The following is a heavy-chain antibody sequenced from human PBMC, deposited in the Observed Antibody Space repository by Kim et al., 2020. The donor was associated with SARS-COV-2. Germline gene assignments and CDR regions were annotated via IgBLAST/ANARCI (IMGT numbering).Heavy chain of an antibody. CDR3: AKEYQLLRSAYNGFDP. Sequence: GGSLRLSCAASGFTFSSYAMSWVRQAPGKGLEWVSAISGSGGSTYYADSVKGRFTISRDNSKNTLYLQMNSLRAEDTAVYYCAKEYQLLRSAYNGFDPWGQGTLVTVSS. CDR1: GFTFSSYA. J-gene: IGHJ5*02. CDR2: ISGSGGST. V-gene: IGHV3-23*01. D-gene: IGHD2-2*01.